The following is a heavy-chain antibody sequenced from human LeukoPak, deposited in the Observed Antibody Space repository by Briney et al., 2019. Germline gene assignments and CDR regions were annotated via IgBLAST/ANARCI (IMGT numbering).Heavy chain of an antibody. Sequence: GGSLRLSCAASGFTFSSYSMNWVRQAPGKGLEWVSSISSSSSYTYYADSVKGRFTISRDNAKNSLYLQMNSLRAEDTAVYYCARVKEVVVPAALVSPFDYWGQGTLVTVSS. D-gene: IGHD2-2*01. CDR1: GFTFSSYS. V-gene: IGHV3-21*01. CDR2: ISSSSSYT. CDR3: ARVKEVVVPAALVSPFDY. J-gene: IGHJ4*02.